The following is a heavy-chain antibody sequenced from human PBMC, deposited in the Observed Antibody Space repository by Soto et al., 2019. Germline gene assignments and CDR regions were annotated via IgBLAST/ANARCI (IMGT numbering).Heavy chain of an antibody. CDR2: INPNSGGT. J-gene: IGHJ6*02. Sequence: QVQLVQSGAEVKKPGASVKVSCKASGYTFTGYYMHWVRQAPGQGLEWMGWINPNSGGTNYAQKFQGWVTMTRDTSISTAYMELSRLRSDDTAVYYCARRGGTIFGVVIYYYYGMDVWGQGTTVTVSS. V-gene: IGHV1-2*04. CDR1: GYTFTGYY. D-gene: IGHD3-3*01. CDR3: ARRGGTIFGVVIYYYYGMDV.